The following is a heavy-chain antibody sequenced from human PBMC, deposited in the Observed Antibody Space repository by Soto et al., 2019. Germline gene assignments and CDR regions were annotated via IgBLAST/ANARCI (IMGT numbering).Heavy chain of an antibody. J-gene: IGHJ4*02. Sequence: QVHLVQAGAEVKKPGASVTVSCKASGYTFTSYGITWVRQAPGQGLEWMGWISAHNGNTDYAPKLQGRVIVTRDTSTSTAYMELRSLISDDTAVYYFARGRYGDYWGQGALVTVSS. CDR2: ISAHNGNT. V-gene: IGHV1-18*01. CDR3: ARGRYGDY. CDR1: GYTFTSYG. D-gene: IGHD1-1*01.